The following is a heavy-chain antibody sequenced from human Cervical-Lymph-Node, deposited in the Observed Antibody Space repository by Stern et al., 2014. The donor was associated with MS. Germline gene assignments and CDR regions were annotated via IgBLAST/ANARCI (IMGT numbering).Heavy chain of an antibody. CDR2: FSPAVGES. CDR1: GYTLTEMS. J-gene: IGHJ4*02. CDR3: ATGRFDV. V-gene: IGHV1-24*01. Sequence: VQLVESAAEVQQPGASVKVSCKVSGYTLTEMSMHWVRQAPGKGLASVGGFSPAVGESVYAQTLQGRVTMTEDTSTDTACLELNSLRSEDTAVYYCATGRFDVWGQGTLVTVSS.